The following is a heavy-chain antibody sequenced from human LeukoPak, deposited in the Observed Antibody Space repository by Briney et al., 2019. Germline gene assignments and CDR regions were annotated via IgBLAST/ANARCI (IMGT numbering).Heavy chain of an antibody. Sequence: GLEWIGYIYYSGSTYYNPSLKSRVTISVDTSKNQFSLKLSSVTAADTAVYYCALGWGDYSHWGQGTLVTVSS. CDR2: IYYSGST. CDR3: ALGWGDYSH. D-gene: IGHD4-11*01. V-gene: IGHV4-31*02. J-gene: IGHJ4*02.